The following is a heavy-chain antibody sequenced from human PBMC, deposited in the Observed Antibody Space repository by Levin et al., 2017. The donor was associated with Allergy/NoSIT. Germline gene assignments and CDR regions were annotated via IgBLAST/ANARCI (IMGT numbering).Heavy chain of an antibody. CDR3: ARRFASGNYPYYFDY. J-gene: IGHJ4*02. V-gene: IGHV1-2*02. Sequence: ASVKVSCKASGYTFTGYYIHWVRQAPGQGLEWMGWINPNSAGTNYAQKFQGRVTMTWDTSISTAYMELSRLRSDDTAVYYCARRFASGNYPYYFDYWGQGTLVTVSS. D-gene: IGHD1-7*01. CDR2: INPNSAGT. CDR1: GYTFTGYY.